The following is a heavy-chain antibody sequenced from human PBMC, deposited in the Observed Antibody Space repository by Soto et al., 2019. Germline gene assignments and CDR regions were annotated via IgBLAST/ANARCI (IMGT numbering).Heavy chain of an antibody. Sequence: QVQLQESGPGLVKPSQTLSLTCNVSGGPINSPDYYWTWIRQSPGKGLEWIGYLYFNGGTQYNPSFMTPISMSLDTSKKYFYLKMRSVTGADTAVYYCARGISKYSSWYEPHTLFDAWGQGALVTVSS. CDR2: LYFNGGT. J-gene: IGHJ5*02. D-gene: IGHD6-13*01. CDR3: ARGISKYSSWYEPHTLFDA. CDR1: GGPINSPDYY. V-gene: IGHV4-30-4*01.